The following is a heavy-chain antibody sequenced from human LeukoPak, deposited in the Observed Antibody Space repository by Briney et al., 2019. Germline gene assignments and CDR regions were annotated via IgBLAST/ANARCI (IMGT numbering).Heavy chain of an antibody. D-gene: IGHD6-19*01. CDR1: GGSISSSPYY. CDR2: IYYSGST. Sequence: SETLSLTCTVSGGSISSSPYYWGWIRQPPGKGLEWIGNIYYSGSTYYNPSLKTRVTISVDTSQNQFSLKLTSVTAADTAVYYCARHASVDGNWPRPLDYWGQGSLVTVPS. CDR3: ARHASVDGNWPRPLDY. J-gene: IGHJ4*02. V-gene: IGHV4-39*01.